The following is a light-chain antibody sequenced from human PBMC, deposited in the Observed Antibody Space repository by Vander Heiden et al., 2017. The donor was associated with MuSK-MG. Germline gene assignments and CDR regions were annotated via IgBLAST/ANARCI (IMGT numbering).Light chain of an antibody. J-gene: IGKJ2*01. Sequence: DIQMTQSPSSLSASVGDRVTITCRASQSVTTYLNWYQQKPGKAPNLLIHATSTLQSGVPSRFSGSGSGTYFTLTIRRLQPEDFATYYCQQSDSVPYTFGQGTKVEIK. CDR2: ATS. V-gene: IGKV1-39*01. CDR1: QSVTTY. CDR3: QQSDSVPYT.